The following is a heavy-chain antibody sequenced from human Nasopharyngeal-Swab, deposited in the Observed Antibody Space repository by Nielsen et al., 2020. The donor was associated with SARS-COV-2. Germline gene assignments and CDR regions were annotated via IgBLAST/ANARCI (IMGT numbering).Heavy chain of an antibody. Sequence: WIRQPPGKGLEWIGEIYHSGSTNYNPSLKSRVTISVEKTKNQLTLQLSTVTAADTAVYYCASPQGSSGHYYMDVWGKGTTVAVSS. CDR3: ASPQGSSGHYYMDV. CDR2: IYHSGST. D-gene: IGHD3-22*01. J-gene: IGHJ6*03. V-gene: IGHV4-4*02.